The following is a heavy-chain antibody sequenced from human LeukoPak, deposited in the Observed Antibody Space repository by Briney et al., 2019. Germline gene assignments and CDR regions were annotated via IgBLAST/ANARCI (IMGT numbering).Heavy chain of an antibody. V-gene: IGHV4-39*01. J-gene: IGHJ4*02. CDR1: GGSISSSSYY. Sequence: SETLSLTCTVSGGSISSSSYYWGWIRQPPGKGLEWIGSIYYSGSTYYNPSLKSRVTISVDTSKNPFSLKLSSVTAADTAVYYCARLPVTVGAFDYWGQGTLVTVSS. CDR3: ARLPVTVGAFDY. CDR2: IYYSGST. D-gene: IGHD1-26*01.